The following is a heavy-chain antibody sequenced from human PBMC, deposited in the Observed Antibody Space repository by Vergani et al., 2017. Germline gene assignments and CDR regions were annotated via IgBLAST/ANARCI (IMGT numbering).Heavy chain of an antibody. D-gene: IGHD3-10*01. CDR2: IYYSGST. CDR1: GGSISSYY. Sequence: QVQLQESGPGLVKPSQTLSLTCTVSGGSISSYYWSWIRQPPGKGLEWIGYIYYSGSTNYNPSLKSRVTISVDTSKNQFSLKLSSVTAADTAVYYCARKFGPDWYFDLWGRGTLVTVSS. V-gene: IGHV4-59*12. CDR3: ARKFGPDWYFDL. J-gene: IGHJ2*01.